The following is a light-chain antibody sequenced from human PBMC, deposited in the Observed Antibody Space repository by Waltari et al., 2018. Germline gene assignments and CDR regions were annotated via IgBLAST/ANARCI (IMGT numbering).Light chain of an antibody. Sequence: QSALTQPASVSGSPGPSTPIPCTGPRSDVGFYNFVSWYQQHPGKAPKLIMYDVSGRPSGVSDRFSGSKSGNTASLTISGLQAEDEADYYCNSYTGSSSWVFGGGTKLAVL. V-gene: IGLV2-14*01. CDR3: NSYTGSSSWV. CDR2: DVS. CDR1: RSDVGFYNF. J-gene: IGLJ3*02.